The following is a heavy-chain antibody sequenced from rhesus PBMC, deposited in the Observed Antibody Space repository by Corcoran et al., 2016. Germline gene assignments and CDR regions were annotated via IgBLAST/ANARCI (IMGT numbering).Heavy chain of an antibody. CDR2: IYVSGGSN. CDR1: GGSISSNY. D-gene: IGHD3-3*01. CDR3: ARYNFWTGLRFDV. V-gene: IGHV4S14*01. J-gene: IGHJ5-1*01. Sequence: QVQLQESGPGLLKPSETLSLTCAVSGGSISSNYWSWIRQPPGKGLEWIGSIYVSGGSNYLNPSLKSRVTLSVDTSKNQCSLKLSAVTAADTAVYYCARYNFWTGLRFDVWGPGVLVTVSS.